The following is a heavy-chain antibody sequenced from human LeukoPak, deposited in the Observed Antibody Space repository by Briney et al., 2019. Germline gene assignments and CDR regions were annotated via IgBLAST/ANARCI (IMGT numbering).Heavy chain of an antibody. CDR3: ARGGITDY. CDR1: GYSISSGYY. J-gene: IGHJ4*02. V-gene: IGHV4-38-2*02. D-gene: IGHD1-14*01. CDR2: IFHSGST. Sequence: PSETLSLTCTVSGYSISSGYYWGWIRQPPGKGLEWIGTIFHSGSTYYNPSLKSRVAISVDTSKNQFSLKLSSVTAADTAVYYCARGGITDYWGQGTLVTVSS.